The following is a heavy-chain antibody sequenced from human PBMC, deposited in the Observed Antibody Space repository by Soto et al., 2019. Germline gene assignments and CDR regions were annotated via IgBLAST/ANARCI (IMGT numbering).Heavy chain of an antibody. CDR1: KNTLTELT. Sequence: ASVKVSCKGPKNTLTELTIDWLRQAPGKGLEWMGRSAPEEGEPIYPQKFQGRVSMTEDPSTDTAYMELTSLRFEDTAVYFCAADRKIVGTIGAFDFWGQGTQVTVS. CDR3: AADRKIVGTIGAFDF. D-gene: IGHD1-26*01. CDR2: SAPEEGEP. J-gene: IGHJ4*02. V-gene: IGHV1-24*01.